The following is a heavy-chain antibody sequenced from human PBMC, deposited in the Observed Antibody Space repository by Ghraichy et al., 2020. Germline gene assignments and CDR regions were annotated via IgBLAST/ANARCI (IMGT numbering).Heavy chain of an antibody. D-gene: IGHD6-13*01. J-gene: IGHJ5*02. CDR2: VYYSGST. CDR1: GGSMSNYY. Sequence: GSLRLSCTVSGGSMSNYYWNWIRQPPGKGLEWIGHVYYSGSTNYNPSLRSRVTISVDTSKNQFSLHLSSVTAADTAVYYCARGAVAGMRTWFDPWGQGTLVTVSA. CDR3: ARGAVAGMRTWFDP. V-gene: IGHV4-59*01.